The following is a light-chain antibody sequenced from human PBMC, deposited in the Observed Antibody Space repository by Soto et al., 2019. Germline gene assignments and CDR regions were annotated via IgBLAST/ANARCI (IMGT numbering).Light chain of an antibody. CDR3: SSYTSTNTLIV. CDR2: DVS. Sequence: QSVLTPPASVSGSPGQSITISCTGTSSDIGFYNYVSWYQQHPGKAPKLMIFDVSNRPSGVSNRFSGSKSGNTASLTISGLQAEDEADYYCSSYTSTNTLIVFGGGTKVTVL. V-gene: IGLV2-14*01. CDR1: SSDIGFYNY. J-gene: IGLJ2*01.